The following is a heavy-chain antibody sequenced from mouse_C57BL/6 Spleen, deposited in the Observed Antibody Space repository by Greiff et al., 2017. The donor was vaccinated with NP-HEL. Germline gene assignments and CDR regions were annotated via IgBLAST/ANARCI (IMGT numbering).Heavy chain of an antibody. Sequence: EVKLVESGGGLVQPKGSLKLSCAASGFSFNTYAMNWVRQAPGKGLEWVARIRSKSNNYATYYADSVKDRFTISRDDSESMLYLQMNNLKTEDTAMYYCVRAYGSSHFDYWGKGTTLTVSS. CDR3: VRAYGSSHFDY. CDR2: IRSKSNNYAT. CDR1: GFSFNTYA. V-gene: IGHV10-1*01. J-gene: IGHJ2*01. D-gene: IGHD1-1*01.